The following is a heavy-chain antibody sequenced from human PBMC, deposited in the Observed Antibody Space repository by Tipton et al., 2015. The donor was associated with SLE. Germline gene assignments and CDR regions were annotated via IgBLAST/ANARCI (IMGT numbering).Heavy chain of an antibody. CDR1: GGSISSSSYY. CDR2: IYYSGST. Sequence: LRLSCTVSGGSISSSSYYWGWIRQPPGKGLEWIGSIYYSGSTYYNPSLKSRVTISVDTSKNQFSLKLSSVTAADTAVYYCASQVPWNFDYWGQGTLVTVSS. J-gene: IGHJ4*02. CDR3: ASQVPWNFDY. D-gene: IGHD1-1*01. V-gene: IGHV4-39*07.